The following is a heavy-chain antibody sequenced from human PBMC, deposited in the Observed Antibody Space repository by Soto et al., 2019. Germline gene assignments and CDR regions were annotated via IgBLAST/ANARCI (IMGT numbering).Heavy chain of an antibody. J-gene: IGHJ6*02. V-gene: IGHV3-30-3*01. Sequence: SGGSLRLSCAASGFTLSSYAMHWVRQAPGKGLEWVAVISYDGSNKYYADSVKGRFTISRDNSKNTLYLQMNSLRAEDTAVYYCARVDTAMVRYVMDVWGQGTTVTVS. CDR3: ARVDTAMVRYVMDV. CDR2: ISYDGSNK. CDR1: GFTLSSYA. D-gene: IGHD5-18*01.